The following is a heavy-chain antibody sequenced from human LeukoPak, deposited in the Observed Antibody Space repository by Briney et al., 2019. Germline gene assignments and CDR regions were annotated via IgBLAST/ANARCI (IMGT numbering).Heavy chain of an antibody. CDR3: AKDDSSGYRGVAYY. Sequence: PGRSLRLSCAASGFTFSSYAMHWVRQAPGKGLEWVSAISGSGGSTYYADSVKGRFTISRDNSKNTLYLQMNSLRAEDTAVYYCAKDDSSGYRGVAYYWGQGTLVTVSS. D-gene: IGHD3-22*01. CDR1: GFTFSSYA. V-gene: IGHV3-23*01. CDR2: ISGSGGST. J-gene: IGHJ4*02.